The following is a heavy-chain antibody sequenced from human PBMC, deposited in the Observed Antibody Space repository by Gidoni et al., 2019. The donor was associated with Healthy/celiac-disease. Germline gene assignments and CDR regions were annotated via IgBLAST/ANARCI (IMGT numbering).Heavy chain of an antibody. D-gene: IGHD1-1*01. J-gene: IGHJ6*03. Sequence: QVQLQESGPGLVKPSETLSLTCTVSGGPLSSYYWRWIRQPPGKGLEWIGYIYYSGSTNYNPSRKSRVTISVDTSKNQFSLKLSSVTAADTAVYYCAMDGGKTGYYYYYMDVWGKGTTVTVSS. CDR2: IYYSGST. CDR1: GGPLSSYY. V-gene: IGHV4-59*01. CDR3: AMDGGKTGYYYYYMDV.